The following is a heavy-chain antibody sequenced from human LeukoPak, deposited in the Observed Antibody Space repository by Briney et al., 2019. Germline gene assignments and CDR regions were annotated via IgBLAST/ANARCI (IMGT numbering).Heavy chain of an antibody. CDR1: GGSISSGPYY. Sequence: PSETLSLTCTVSGGSISSGPYYWGWIRQPPGKGLEWIGSIYYSGTTFYMPSLKSRVTISVDTSKNQFSLRLTSVTAADTAVYYCARDPGHRGLGDWGQGTLVTVSS. CDR2: IYYSGTT. V-gene: IGHV4-39*02. CDR3: ARDPGHRGLGD. D-gene: IGHD3-10*01. J-gene: IGHJ4*02.